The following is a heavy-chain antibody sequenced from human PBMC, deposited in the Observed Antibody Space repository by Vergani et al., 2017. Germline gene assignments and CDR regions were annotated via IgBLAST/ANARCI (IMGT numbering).Heavy chain of an antibody. J-gene: IGHJ6*02. D-gene: IGHD2-15*01. CDR3: AREGMGCSGGSCYTYYYGMDV. CDR1: GFTFSDYY. V-gene: IGHV3-11*06. Sequence: QVQLVESGGGLVKPGGSLRLSCAASGFTFSDYYMSWIRQAPGKGLEWVSYISSSSSYIYYADSVKGRFTISRDNAKNSLYLQMNSLRAEDTAVYYCAREGMGCSGGSCYTYYYGMDVWSQGTTVTVSS. CDR2: ISSSSSYI.